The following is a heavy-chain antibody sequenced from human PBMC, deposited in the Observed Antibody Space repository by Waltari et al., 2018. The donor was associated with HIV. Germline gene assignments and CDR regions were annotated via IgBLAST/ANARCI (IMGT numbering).Heavy chain of an antibody. CDR3: ARGRFEGYILYYYYGMDV. CDR2: IYSSGNT. CDR1: GGSFSNGNYD. Sequence: QVQLQESGPGLVKPSQTLSLTCTVSGGSFSNGNYDWNWLRQPAGKGLEWIGRIYSSGNTNYNPSLKSRVTISVDTSKNQFSLKLSSVAAADTAVYYCARGRFEGYILYYYYGMDVWGQGTTVSVSS. D-gene: IGHD5-12*01. J-gene: IGHJ6*02. V-gene: IGHV4-61*02.